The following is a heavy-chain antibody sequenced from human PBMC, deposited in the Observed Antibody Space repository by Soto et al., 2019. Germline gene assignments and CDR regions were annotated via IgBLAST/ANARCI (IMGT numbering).Heavy chain of an antibody. CDR3: ARVPETLRHPKYGHNWFEP. CDR2: INAGNGNT. Sequence: ASVKVSCKASGYTFTSYAMHWVRQAPGQRLEWMGWINAGNGNTKYSHKFQGRVTITRDTSASTAYMELNSLRPEDTAVYYCARVPETLRHPKYGHNWFEPWGQGTLVTVSS. CDR1: GYTFTSYA. J-gene: IGHJ5*02. V-gene: IGHV1-3*01. D-gene: IGHD3-10*01.